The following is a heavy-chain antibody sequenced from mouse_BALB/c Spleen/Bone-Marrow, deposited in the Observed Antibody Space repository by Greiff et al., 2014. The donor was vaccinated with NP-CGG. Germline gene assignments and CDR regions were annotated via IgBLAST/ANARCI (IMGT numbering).Heavy chain of an antibody. V-gene: IGHV14-3*02. D-gene: IGHD2-4*01. CDR2: IVPANGNT. CDR1: GFNIKGTY. J-gene: IGHJ2*01. CDR3: ASYDYGYYFDY. Sequence: VQLQQSGAELVKPGASVELSCTTSGFNIKGTYMHWVKLRPEQGLEWIGRIVPANGNTKYAPKFQGKATITADTSSNTAYLQLSSLTSEDTAVYFCASYDYGYYFDYRGQGTTLTVSS.